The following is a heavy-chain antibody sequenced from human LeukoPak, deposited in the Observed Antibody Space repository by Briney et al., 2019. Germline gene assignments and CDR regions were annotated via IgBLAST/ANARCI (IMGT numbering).Heavy chain of an antibody. V-gene: IGHV7-4-1*02. Sequence: ASVKVSCKASGYTFTSYAMNWVRQAPGQGLEWMGWINTNSGKPTYAQGFTGRFVFSLDSSVSTAYLQINSLNAEGTAVYYCARAASLDYWGQGTLVTVSS. CDR1: GYTFTSYA. CDR3: ARAASLDY. D-gene: IGHD2-2*01. CDR2: INTNSGKP. J-gene: IGHJ4*02.